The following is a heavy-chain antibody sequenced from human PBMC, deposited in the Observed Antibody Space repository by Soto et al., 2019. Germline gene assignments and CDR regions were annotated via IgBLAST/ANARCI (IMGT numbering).Heavy chain of an antibody. J-gene: IGHJ4*02. Sequence: EVHLEESGGGLVHPGGSLRLSCAASGFTFSSYWMNWVRQAPGKGLEWVANIDEDGSEYNDAESVRGRFTISRENAKNTLYLQMNSLRAADTAVYYCARTGDGHHDFLDYWGQGILVSVSS. V-gene: IGHV3-7*01. CDR2: IDEDGSEY. D-gene: IGHD1-1*01. CDR1: GFTFSSYW. CDR3: ARTGDGHHDFLDY.